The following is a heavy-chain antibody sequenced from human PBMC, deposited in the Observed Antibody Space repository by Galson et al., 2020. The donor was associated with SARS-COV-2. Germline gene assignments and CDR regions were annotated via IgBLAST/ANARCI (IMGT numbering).Heavy chain of an antibody. Sequence: SETLSLTCAVYGGSFSGYYWSWIRQPPGKGLEWIGEINHSGSTNYNPSLKSRVTISVDTSKNQFSLKLSSVTAADTAVYYCARSVQRMVRGVIKSNGMDGWGQGTTVTVSS. CDR1: GGSFSGYY. V-gene: IGHV4-34*01. CDR3: ARSVQRMVRGVIKSNGMDG. CDR2: INHSGST. J-gene: IGHJ6*02. D-gene: IGHD3-10*01.